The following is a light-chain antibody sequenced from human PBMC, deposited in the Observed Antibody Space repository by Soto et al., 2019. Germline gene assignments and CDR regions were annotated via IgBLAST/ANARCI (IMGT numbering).Light chain of an antibody. Sequence: DIQMTQSPSSVSASVGDRVTITCRASQDINRWLAWYQQKPGKAPKLLIYTASSLQSGVPSRFSGSASGTDFSLTISRLQPEDFASYYCLQAKAFPLTLGQGTTVEIK. CDR3: LQAKAFPLT. V-gene: IGKV1-12*01. CDR1: QDINRW. CDR2: TAS. J-gene: IGKJ1*01.